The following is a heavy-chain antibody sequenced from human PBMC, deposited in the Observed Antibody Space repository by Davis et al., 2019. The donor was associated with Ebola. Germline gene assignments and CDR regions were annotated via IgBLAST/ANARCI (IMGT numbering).Heavy chain of an antibody. V-gene: IGHV3-23*01. CDR2: ISGSGGST. D-gene: IGHD3-3*01. CDR3: AKTDFWSGYYTGLYFDY. Sequence: GGSLRLSCAASGFTFSSYAMSWVRQTPGKGLEWVSAISGSGGSTYYADSVKGRFTISRDNSKNTLYLQMNSLRAEDTAVYYCAKTDFWSGYYTGLYFDYWGQGTLVTGSS. J-gene: IGHJ4*02. CDR1: GFTFSSYA.